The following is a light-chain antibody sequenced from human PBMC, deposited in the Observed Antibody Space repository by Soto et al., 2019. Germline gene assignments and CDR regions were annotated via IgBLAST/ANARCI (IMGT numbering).Light chain of an antibody. J-gene: IGLJ2*01. Sequence: QSVLTQPPSVSGAPGQRVTISCIGSSSNIGTGYDVQWYQQLPGAAPKLLIYFNNNRPSGVPDRFSASTSKSGTSASLAITGLQAEDEADYYCQSYDGTLGGSTFVGGTKLTVL. CDR3: QSYDGTLGGST. CDR2: FNN. CDR1: SSNIGTGYD. V-gene: IGLV1-40*01.